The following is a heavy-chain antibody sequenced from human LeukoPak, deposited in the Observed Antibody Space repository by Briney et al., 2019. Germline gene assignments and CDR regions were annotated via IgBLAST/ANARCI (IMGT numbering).Heavy chain of an antibody. V-gene: IGHV4-34*01. D-gene: IGHD3-3*01. CDR2: INQTVKT. Sequence: SETLSLTCAVDGGSFSGFYGTWIRQTPGRGREWIGEINQTVKTNYNPSLNDYHPYIESPVTISVASSKNQLSLKVNSVTAADTGVYYCARVRHDPLEYGYYMDVWGKGTTVTVSS. J-gene: IGHJ6*03. CDR1: GGSFSGFY. CDR3: ARVRHDPLEYGYYMDV.